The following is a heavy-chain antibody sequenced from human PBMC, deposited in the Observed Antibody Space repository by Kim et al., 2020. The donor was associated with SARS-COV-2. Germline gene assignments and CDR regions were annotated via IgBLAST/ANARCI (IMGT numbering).Heavy chain of an antibody. Sequence: LSLTCAASGFTFSSYGMHWVRQAPGKGLEWVAVISYDGSNKYYADSVKGRFTISRDNSKNTLYLQMNSLRAEDTAVYYCARDLTTSGSYYYYGMDVWGQGTTVTVSS. D-gene: IGHD3-3*01. J-gene: IGHJ6*02. CDR3: ARDLTTSGSYYYYGMDV. CDR1: GFTFSSYG. V-gene: IGHV3-33*05. CDR2: ISYDGSNK.